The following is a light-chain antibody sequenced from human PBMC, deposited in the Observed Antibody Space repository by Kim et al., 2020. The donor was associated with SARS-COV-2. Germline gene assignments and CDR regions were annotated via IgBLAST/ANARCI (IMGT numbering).Light chain of an antibody. CDR3: QQYGSSSWT. Sequence: SPGERATLSCRASQSVSSSYLAWYQQKPGQDPRLLIYGASSRATGIPDRFSGSGSGTDFTLTISRLEPEDFAVYYCQQYGSSSWTFGQGTKVDLK. J-gene: IGKJ1*01. V-gene: IGKV3-20*01. CDR2: GAS. CDR1: QSVSSSY.